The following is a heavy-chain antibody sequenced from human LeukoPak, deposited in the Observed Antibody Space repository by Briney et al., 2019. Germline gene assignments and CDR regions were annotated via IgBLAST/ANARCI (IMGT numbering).Heavy chain of an antibody. V-gene: IGHV3-7*01. CDR1: GFTFSNYW. CDR2: IKQDGSEK. CDR3: ARFRGGSARFDH. J-gene: IGHJ4*02. Sequence: GGSLRLSCAASGFTFSNYWMSWVRQDPGKGLEWVAKIKQDGSEKYYVDSVKGRFTISRDNAKNSLYLQMNSLRVEDTAVYYCARFRGGSARFDHWGQGTLVTVSS. D-gene: IGHD2-15*01.